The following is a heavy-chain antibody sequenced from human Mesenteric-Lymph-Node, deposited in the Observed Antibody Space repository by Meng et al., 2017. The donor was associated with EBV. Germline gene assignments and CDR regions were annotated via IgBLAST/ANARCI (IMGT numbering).Heavy chain of an antibody. D-gene: IGHD4-17*01. CDR1: GGSISSGGYY. CDR2: IDYTGNT. CDR3: ARETTMTTSDAFDI. Sequence: HVQLQESGPGLVKPSQTLSLTCAVSGGSISSGGYYWSWIRQPPGKGLEWIGYIDYTGNTYYNPSLKSRLTMSTDTSRNQFSLRLSSVTAADTAVYFCARETTMTTSDAFDIWGQGTMVTVSS. V-gene: IGHV4-30-4*01. J-gene: IGHJ3*02.